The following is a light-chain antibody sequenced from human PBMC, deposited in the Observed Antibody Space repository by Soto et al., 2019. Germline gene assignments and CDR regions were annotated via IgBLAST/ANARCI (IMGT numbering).Light chain of an antibody. Sequence: QSALTQPASVSGSPGQSITISCTGTSSDVGGYNYVSWYQQHPGKAPKLMIYEVSNRPSGVSNRFSGSKSGNTASLTISGLQAEDDAGYCSSYTSSGIDDVFGTGTKVTVL. CDR3: SSYTSSGIDDV. V-gene: IGLV2-14*01. CDR2: EVS. J-gene: IGLJ1*01. CDR1: SSDVGGYNY.